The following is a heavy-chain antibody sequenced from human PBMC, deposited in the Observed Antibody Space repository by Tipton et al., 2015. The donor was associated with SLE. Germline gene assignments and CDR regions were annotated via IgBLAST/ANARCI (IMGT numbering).Heavy chain of an antibody. CDR2: IYYSGST. V-gene: IGHV4-30-4*01. Sequence: LRLSCTVSGGSISSVDYYWNWIRQPPGKGLEWIGYIYYSGSTYYNPSLKSRVTISVDTSKNQFSLKLSSVTAADTALYYCARSGSGWTTATIDYWGQGTLVTVSS. CDR3: ARSGSGWTTATIDY. CDR1: GGSISSVDYY. J-gene: IGHJ4*02. D-gene: IGHD6-19*01.